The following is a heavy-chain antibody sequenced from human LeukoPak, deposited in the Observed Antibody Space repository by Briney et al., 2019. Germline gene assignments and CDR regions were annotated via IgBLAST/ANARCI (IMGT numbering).Heavy chain of an antibody. CDR1: PVSIRRHF. D-gene: IGHD3-10*01. CDR3: ARDGEGDEGWDY. J-gene: IGHJ4*02. Sequence: SETLSLTRSVSPVSIRRHFWIWIRQSPGKGLEYIGRFSYSGNTDYNPSLKGRVSISADTSKNQFFLRLISVTAADTAIYYCARDGEGDEGWDYWGQGTLVTVSS. CDR2: FSYSGNT. V-gene: IGHV4-59*11.